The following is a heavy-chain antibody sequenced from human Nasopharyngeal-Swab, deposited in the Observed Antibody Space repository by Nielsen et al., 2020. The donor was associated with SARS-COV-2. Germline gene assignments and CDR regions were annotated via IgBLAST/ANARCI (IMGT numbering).Heavy chain of an antibody. CDR1: GYSFTSYW. V-gene: IGHV5-51*01. CDR2: IYPGDSDT. Sequence: GESLKISCKGSGYSFTSYWIGWVRQMPGKGLEWMGIIYPGDSDTRYTSSFQGQVIISADKSNSTAYLQWSSLKASDTAKYYCARSGRCGGKGDFDYWGQGTLVTVSS. D-gene: IGHD3-10*01. J-gene: IGHJ4*02. CDR3: ARSGRCGGKGDFDY.